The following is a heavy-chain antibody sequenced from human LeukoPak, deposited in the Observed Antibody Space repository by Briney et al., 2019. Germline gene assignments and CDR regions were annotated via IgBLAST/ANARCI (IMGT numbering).Heavy chain of an antibody. CDR2: VSSSGSTI. Sequence: GGSLRLSCAASGFTFSDYYMSWIRQAPGKGLEWVSYVSSSGSTIYYADSVKGRFTTSRDNAKNSLYLQMNSLRAEDTALYYCAKDSRGSGSRYYGMDVWGQGTTVTVSS. CDR1: GFTFSDYY. CDR3: AKDSRGSGSRYYGMDV. D-gene: IGHD3-10*01. V-gene: IGHV3-11*01. J-gene: IGHJ6*02.